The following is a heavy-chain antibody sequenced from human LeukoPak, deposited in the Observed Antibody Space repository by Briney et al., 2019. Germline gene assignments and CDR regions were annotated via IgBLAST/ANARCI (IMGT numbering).Heavy chain of an antibody. CDR3: AREQWQTEAWVNY. CDR1: GFTFSDYY. Sequence: GGSLRLSCAASGFTFSDYYMSWIRQAPGKGLEWVSYISSSGSTIYYADSVEGRFTISRDNAKNSLYLQMNSLRAEDTAVYYCAREQWQTEAWVNYWGQGTLVTVSS. V-gene: IGHV3-11*01. D-gene: IGHD6-19*01. J-gene: IGHJ4*02. CDR2: ISSSGSTI.